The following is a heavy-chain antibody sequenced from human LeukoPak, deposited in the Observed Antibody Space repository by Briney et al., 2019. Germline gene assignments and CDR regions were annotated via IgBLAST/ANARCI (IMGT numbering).Heavy chain of an antibody. CDR2: ISSSSSYI. V-gene: IGHV3-21*01. J-gene: IGHJ4*02. D-gene: IGHD6-19*01. CDR1: GFTFSSYS. CDR3: ARDSQWLNFDY. Sequence: HGESLKISCAASGFTFSSYSMNWVRQAPGKGLEWVSSISSSSSYIYYADSVKGRFTISRDNAKNSLYLQMNSLRAEDTAVYYCARDSQWLNFDYWGQGTLVTVSS.